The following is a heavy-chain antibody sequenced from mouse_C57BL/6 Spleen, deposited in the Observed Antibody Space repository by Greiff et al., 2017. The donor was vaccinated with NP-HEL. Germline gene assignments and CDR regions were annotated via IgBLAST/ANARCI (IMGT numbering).Heavy chain of an antibody. V-gene: IGHV5-6*01. J-gene: IGHJ4*01. CDR1: GFTFSSYG. CDR2: ISSGGSYT. CDR3: ARHRDYGSSLYAMDY. Sequence: EVQGVESGGDLVKPGGSLKLSCAASGFTFSSYGMSWVRQTPDKRLEWVATISSGGSYTDYPDSVKGRFTISRDNAKNTLYLQMSSLKSEDTAMYYCARHRDYGSSLYAMDYWGQGTSVTVSS. D-gene: IGHD1-1*01.